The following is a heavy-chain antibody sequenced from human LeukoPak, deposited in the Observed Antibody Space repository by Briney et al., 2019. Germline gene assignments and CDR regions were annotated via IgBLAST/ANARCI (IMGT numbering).Heavy chain of an antibody. CDR1: GYTFSSYT. J-gene: IGHJ4*02. CDR3: ARGRHSSEY. D-gene: IGHD2-21*01. V-gene: IGHV7-4-1*02. Sequence: ASVKVSCKASGYTFSSYTINWVRQAPGQGLEWMGWINTDSGNPTYAPDLTGRFVFSLDTSDSTAYLQISSLKTEDTAVYYCARGRHSSEYWGQGTLVTVSS. CDR2: INTDSGNP.